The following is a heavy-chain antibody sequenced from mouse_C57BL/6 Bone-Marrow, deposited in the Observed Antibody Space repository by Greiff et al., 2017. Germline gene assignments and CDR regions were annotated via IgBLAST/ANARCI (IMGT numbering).Heavy chain of an antibody. J-gene: IGHJ3*01. D-gene: IGHD1-1*01. CDR1: GFTFSSYA. V-gene: IGHV5-9-1*02. CDR3: TRTPLYYGSSPDWCAY. Sequence: EVQVVESGEGLVKPGGSLKLSCAASGFTFSSYAMSWVRQTPEKRLEWVAYISSGGDYIYYADTVKGRFTISRDNARNTLYLQMSSLKSEATAMYYCTRTPLYYGSSPDWCAYCGQGSLVTVSA. CDR2: ISSGGDYI.